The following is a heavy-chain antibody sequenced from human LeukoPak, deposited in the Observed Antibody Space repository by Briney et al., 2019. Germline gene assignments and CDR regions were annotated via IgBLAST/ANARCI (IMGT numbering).Heavy chain of an antibody. J-gene: IGHJ3*02. CDR1: GYTFTSYD. CDR3: ARRLYDFWSGDDAFDI. D-gene: IGHD3-3*01. Sequence: ASVKVSCKASGYTFTSYDINWVRQATGQGLEWMGWMNPNSGNTGYAQKFQGRVTITRNTSISTAYMELSGLRSEDTAVYYCARRLYDFWSGDDAFDIWGQGTMVTVSS. V-gene: IGHV1-8*03. CDR2: MNPNSGNT.